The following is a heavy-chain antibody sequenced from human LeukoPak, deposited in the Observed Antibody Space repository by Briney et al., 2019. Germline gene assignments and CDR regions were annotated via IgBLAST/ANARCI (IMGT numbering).Heavy chain of an antibody. V-gene: IGHV5-51*01. CDR2: IYPGDSDT. CDR1: GYSFTSYW. CDR3: ARAPRSNYYYYYYMDV. Sequence: GESLKISCKGSGYSFTSYWIGWVRQMPGKGLEWMGIIYPGDSDTRYSPSLQGQVTISADKSISTAYLQWSSLKASDTAMYYCARAPRSNYYYYYYMDVWGKGTTVTVSS. J-gene: IGHJ6*03. D-gene: IGHD4-11*01.